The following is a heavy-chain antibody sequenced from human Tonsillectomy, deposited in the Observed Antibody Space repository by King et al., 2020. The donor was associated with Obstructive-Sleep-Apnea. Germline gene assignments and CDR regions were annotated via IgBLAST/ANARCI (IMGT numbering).Heavy chain of an antibody. CDR3: AREYYGSGTDAFDL. V-gene: IGHV3-30*04. CDR2: IFDDGDNK. D-gene: IGHD3-10*01. CDR1: GFIFSSYA. J-gene: IGHJ3*01. Sequence: VQLVESGGGVVQPGRSLRLSCEASGFIFSSYAMHWVRQTPGKGLAWVAVIFDDGDNKDYADSVKGRFTISRVNSESKMYLQMNNLRPEDTAIYYCAREYYGSGTDAFDLWGQGTMVTVSS.